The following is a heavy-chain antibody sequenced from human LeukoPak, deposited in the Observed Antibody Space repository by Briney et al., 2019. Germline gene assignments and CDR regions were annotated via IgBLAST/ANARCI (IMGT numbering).Heavy chain of an antibody. Sequence: SETLSLTCSLPGASSDSSYWSWTRQPPGKGLEWIGYIYDSGSTNYNPSLKSRVTISIDTSKNQFSLKLSSVTAADTGLYYCGSHMCSVRYYGIDYWGQGTLVTVSS. CDR2: IYDSGST. J-gene: IGHJ4*02. D-gene: IGHD1-26*01. CDR3: GSHMCSVRYYGIDY. CDR1: GASSDSSY. V-gene: IGHV4-59*08.